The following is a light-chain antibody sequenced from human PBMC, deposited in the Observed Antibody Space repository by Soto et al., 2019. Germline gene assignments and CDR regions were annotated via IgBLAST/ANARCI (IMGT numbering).Light chain of an antibody. Sequence: IQLTKSPSSLSASVGDRVTITCRASQDISSYLAWYQQRPGKAPKLLIYAASTLQRGAPSRFSGSGSGTDFTLTISSLQPEDFATYYCQQLNSYLWTFGQGT. V-gene: IGKV1-9*01. J-gene: IGKJ1*01. CDR3: QQLNSYLWT. CDR1: QDISSY. CDR2: AAS.